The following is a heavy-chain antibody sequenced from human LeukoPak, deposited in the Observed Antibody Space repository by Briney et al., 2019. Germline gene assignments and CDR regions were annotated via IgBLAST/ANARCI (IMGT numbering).Heavy chain of an antibody. D-gene: IGHD2-2*01. V-gene: IGHV4-61*01. CDR3: ARVREGYCSNISCSDNWFDC. CDR1: GGSVSSGTFY. J-gene: IGHJ5*01. CDR2: VHYSGST. Sequence: PSETLSLTCTVPGGSVSSGTFYWSCIRQPPGKGLQWIGYVHYSGSTNYNPSLKSRVTISLDMSKNQFSLKVCSVTAADTAVYYCARVREGYCSNISCSDNWFDCWGQGTLVTVSS.